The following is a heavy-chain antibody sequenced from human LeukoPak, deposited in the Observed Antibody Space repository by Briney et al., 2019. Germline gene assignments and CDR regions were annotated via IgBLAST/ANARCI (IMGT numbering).Heavy chain of an antibody. Sequence: GGSLRLSCAASGFTFSSYTMNWVRQPPGKGLEWVSNIGTSTTTIYYADSVKGRFTISRDNAKNSLYLQMNSLRADDTAVYYCAKDRWEGATSLDYWGQGTLVTVSS. V-gene: IGHV3-48*01. CDR1: GFTFSSYT. J-gene: IGHJ4*02. CDR3: AKDRWEGATSLDY. D-gene: IGHD1-26*01. CDR2: IGTSTTTI.